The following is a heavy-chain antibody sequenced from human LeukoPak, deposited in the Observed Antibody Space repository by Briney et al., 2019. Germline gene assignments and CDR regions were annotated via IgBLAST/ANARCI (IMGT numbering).Heavy chain of an antibody. CDR3: ARSGERRNWLDP. CDR1: GGSFSGYY. J-gene: IGHJ5*02. D-gene: IGHD3-16*01. Sequence: PSETLSLTCAVSGGSFSGYYWSWIRQPPGKGLEWIGEINHSGSTNYNPSLKSRVTISVDTSKNQFSLKLSSVTAADTAVYYCARSGERRNWLDPWGQGTLVTVSS. V-gene: IGHV4-34*01. CDR2: INHSGST.